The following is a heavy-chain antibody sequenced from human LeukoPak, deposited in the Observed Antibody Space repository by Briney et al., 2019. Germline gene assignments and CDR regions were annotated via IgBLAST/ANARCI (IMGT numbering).Heavy chain of an antibody. CDR2: IHTSGST. CDR1: GGSISSYC. J-gene: IGHJ4*02. D-gene: IGHD6-13*01. CDR3: ARHAFGSSWSGFDY. V-gene: IGHV4-4*09. Sequence: PSETLSLTCPVSGGSISSYCCSWIRQPPGKGLEWIGDIHTSGSTNYNPSLKSRVTISVDTSKNQFSLKLRSVTAADTAVYYCARHAFGSSWSGFDYWGQGTLVTVSS.